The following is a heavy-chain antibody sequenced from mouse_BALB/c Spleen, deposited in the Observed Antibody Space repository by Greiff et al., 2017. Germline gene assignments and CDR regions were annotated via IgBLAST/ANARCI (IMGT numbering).Heavy chain of an antibody. CDR2: IYPGGGYT. J-gene: IGHJ2*01. Sequence: VQLVESGAELVRPGTSVKMSCKAAGYTFTNYWLGWVKQRPGHGLEWIGDIYPGGGYTNYNEKFKGKATLTADTSSSTAYMQLSSLTSEDSAIYYCARTYYGSSSLEDWGQGTTLTGSS. CDR1: GYTFTNYW. V-gene: IGHV1-63*02. CDR3: ARTYYGSSSLED. D-gene: IGHD1-1*01.